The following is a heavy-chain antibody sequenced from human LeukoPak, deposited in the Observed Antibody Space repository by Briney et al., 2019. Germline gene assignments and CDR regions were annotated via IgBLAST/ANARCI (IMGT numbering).Heavy chain of an antibody. Sequence: PGGSLRLSCAASGFTFSSYTMNWVRQAPGKGLEWVSSISSSSSYIYYADSVKGRFSISRDNAKNSLYLQVNSLTAEDTAVYYCARAGVDTSGYYYQGFDYWGQGTLVTVSS. CDR2: ISSSSSYI. J-gene: IGHJ4*02. D-gene: IGHD3-3*01. CDR1: GFTFSSYT. V-gene: IGHV3-21*01. CDR3: ARAGVDTSGYYYQGFDY.